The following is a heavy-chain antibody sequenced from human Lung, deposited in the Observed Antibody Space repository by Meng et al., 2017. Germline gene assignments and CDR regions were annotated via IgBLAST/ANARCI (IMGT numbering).Heavy chain of an antibody. D-gene: IGHD6-19*01. Sequence: VLLRPSGPVLGRPAETLSLPCAISGDTVSSNIAAWNWIRQSPSRGLEWLGRTYYRSKWYNGYAVSVRSRITINPDTSKNQFSLQLNSVTPEDTAVYYCARSQQWLDSWGQGTLVTVSS. J-gene: IGHJ4*02. CDR3: ARSQQWLDS. V-gene: IGHV6-1*01. CDR2: TYYRSKWYN. CDR1: GDTVSSNIAA.